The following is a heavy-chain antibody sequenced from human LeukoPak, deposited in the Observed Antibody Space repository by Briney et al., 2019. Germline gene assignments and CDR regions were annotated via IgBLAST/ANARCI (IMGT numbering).Heavy chain of an antibody. D-gene: IGHD1-26*01. J-gene: IGHJ5*02. CDR3: AKEVVASVGMGGHLYNWFDP. Sequence: GGSLRLSCAASGLTFSSHWMHWVRQAPGKGLVWVSRITNDGSSTTYADSVRGRFTISRDNAKNTLYLQMDSLRAEDTATYYCAKEVVASVGMGGHLYNWFDPWGQGTLVTVSS. V-gene: IGHV3-74*01. CDR2: ITNDGSST. CDR1: GLTFSSHW.